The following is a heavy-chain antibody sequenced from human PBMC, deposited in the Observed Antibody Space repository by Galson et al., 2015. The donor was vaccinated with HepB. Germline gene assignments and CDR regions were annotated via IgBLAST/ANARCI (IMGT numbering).Heavy chain of an antibody. V-gene: IGHV3-33*01. CDR2: IEYDGSNK. D-gene: IGHD1-1*01. CDR1: GFTFGSYG. J-gene: IGHJ6*03. CDR3: ARVYNSYYMDV. Sequence: SLRLSCAASGFTFGSYGMHWVRQVPGKGLEWVAMIEYDGSNKYYGDSVKGRFTISRDNSKNIVHLQMNSLRAEDTAVYYCARVYNSYYMDVWGKGTTVTVPS.